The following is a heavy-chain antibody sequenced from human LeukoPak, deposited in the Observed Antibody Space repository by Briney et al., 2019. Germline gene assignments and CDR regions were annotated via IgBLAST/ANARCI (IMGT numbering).Heavy chain of an antibody. D-gene: IGHD3-22*01. V-gene: IGHV3-23*01. CDR2: ISGRGSTT. CDR1: GFTFSNYA. J-gene: IGHJ4*02. CDR3: ASHFDSSGFYYFDY. Sequence: PGGSLRLSCAASGFTFSNYAMSWVRQAPGKGLEWVSTISGRGSTTYYADSVKGRFTISRDNSDNTLYLQMYSLRAEDTAVYYCASHFDSSGFYYFDYWGQGTLVTVSS.